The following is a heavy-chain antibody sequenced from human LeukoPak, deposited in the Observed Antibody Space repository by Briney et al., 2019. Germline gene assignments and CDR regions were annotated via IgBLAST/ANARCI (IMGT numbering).Heavy chain of an antibody. CDR1: GDSISTTNYY. V-gene: IGHV4-39*01. Sequence: PSETLSLTCAVSGDSISTTNYYWGWIRQPPGKGLEWIGIIYYSGITHYNPSLKSRVTILVDTSKNQFSLKLSSVTDADTAAYYCARVRRSLNWFDSWGQGTLVTVSS. D-gene: IGHD3-3*01. CDR2: IYYSGIT. CDR3: ARVRRSLNWFDS. J-gene: IGHJ5*01.